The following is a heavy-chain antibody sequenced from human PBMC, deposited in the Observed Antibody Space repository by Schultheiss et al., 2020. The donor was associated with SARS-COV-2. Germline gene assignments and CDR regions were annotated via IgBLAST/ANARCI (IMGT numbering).Heavy chain of an antibody. V-gene: IGHV4-61*01. J-gene: IGHJ4*02. Sequence: SETLSLTCTVSGGSVSSSSYYWSWIRQPPGKGLEWIGYIYYSGSTNYNPSLKSRVTISVDTSKNQFSLKLSSVTAADTAVYYCARGSLGITVFGVVVPKFYFDFWDPGTLVTVSS. D-gene: IGHD3-3*01. CDR3: ARGSLGITVFGVVVPKFYFDF. CDR2: IYYSGST. CDR1: GGSVSSSSYY.